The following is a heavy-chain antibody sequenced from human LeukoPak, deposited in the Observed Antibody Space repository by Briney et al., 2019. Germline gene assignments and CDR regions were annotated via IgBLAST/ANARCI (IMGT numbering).Heavy chain of an antibody. CDR2: IYSGGNT. CDR3: ARSGVAGTFDY. J-gene: IGHJ4*02. Sequence: GGSLRLPCAVFGFTVSNNYMNWVRQAPGKGLEWVSVIYSGGNTYYADSVKGRFTISRDNSKNTLYLQMNSLRGEDTAVYYCARSGVAGTFDYWGQGTLVTVSS. CDR1: GFTVSNNY. V-gene: IGHV3-66*01. D-gene: IGHD6-19*01.